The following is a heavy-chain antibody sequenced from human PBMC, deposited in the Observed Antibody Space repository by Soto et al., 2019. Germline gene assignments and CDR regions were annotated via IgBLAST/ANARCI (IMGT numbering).Heavy chain of an antibody. Sequence: SETLSLTCTVSGGSISNYYWSWIRQPPGKGLQWIGYIFSSGSTNYNPSLKSRVTISVDTSKNQFSLNLSSVTAADTAVYYCARQRRDFDYWGQGSLATVSS. CDR2: IFSSGST. V-gene: IGHV4-59*08. CDR1: GGSISNYY. CDR3: ARQRRDFDY. J-gene: IGHJ4*02.